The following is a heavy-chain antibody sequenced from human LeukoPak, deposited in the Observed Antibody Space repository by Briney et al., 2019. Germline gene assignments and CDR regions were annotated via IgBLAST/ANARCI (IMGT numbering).Heavy chain of an antibody. D-gene: IGHD2-15*01. Sequence: VASVKVSCKASGGTFSSYAISWVRQAPGQGLEWMGRIIPILGIANYAQKFQGRVTITADKSTSTAYMELSSLRSEDTAVYYCARSLTDCSGGSCYLDFDYWGEGTPVTASS. CDR3: ARSLTDCSGGSCYLDFDY. V-gene: IGHV1-69*04. CDR2: IIPILGIA. J-gene: IGHJ4*02. CDR1: GGTFSSYA.